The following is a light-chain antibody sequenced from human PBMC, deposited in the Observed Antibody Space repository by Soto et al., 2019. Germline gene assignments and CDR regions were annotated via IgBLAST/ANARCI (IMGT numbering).Light chain of an antibody. CDR3: SSYATSILEV. J-gene: IGLJ1*01. V-gene: IGLV2-14*03. CDR2: DVS. CDR1: SSYVGGYNF. Sequence: QSALTQPASVSGSPGQSITISCTGTSSYVGGYNFVSWYQQHPGKAPKLMIYDVSNRPSGVSDRFSGSKSGNTASLTIFGLQAEDEADYYCSSYATSILEVFGTGTKVTVL.